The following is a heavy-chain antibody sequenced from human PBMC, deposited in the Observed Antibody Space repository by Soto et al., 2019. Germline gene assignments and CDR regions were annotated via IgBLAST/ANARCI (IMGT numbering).Heavy chain of an antibody. V-gene: IGHV4-59*01. CDR2: IYYSGST. D-gene: IGHD2-2*01. CDR1: GGSISSYY. J-gene: IGHJ6*03. CDR3: ARASTVGGYYYYMDV. Sequence: LLQASETLSLTCTVSGGSISSYYWSWIRQPPGKGLEWIGYIYYSGSTNYNPSLKSRVTISVDTSKNQFSLKLSSVTAADTAVYYCARASTVGGYYYYMDVWGKGTTVTVSS.